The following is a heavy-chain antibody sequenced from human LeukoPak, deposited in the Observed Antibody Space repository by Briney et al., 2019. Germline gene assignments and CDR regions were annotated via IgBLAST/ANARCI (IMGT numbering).Heavy chain of an antibody. Sequence: PSETLSLTCTVSGGSTSSYYWSWIRQPPGKGLEWIGYIYYSGSTNYNPSLKSRVTISVDTSKNQFSLKLSSVTAADTAVYYCARNYYDFWSGYYTDYYYGMDVWGQGTTVTVSS. D-gene: IGHD3-3*01. CDR3: ARNYYDFWSGYYTDYYYGMDV. CDR1: GGSTSSYY. V-gene: IGHV4-59*01. CDR2: IYYSGST. J-gene: IGHJ6*02.